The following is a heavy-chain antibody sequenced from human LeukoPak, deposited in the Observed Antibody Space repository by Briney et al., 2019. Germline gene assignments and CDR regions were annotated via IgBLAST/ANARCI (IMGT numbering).Heavy chain of an antibody. J-gene: IGHJ4*02. CDR3: ARDGQPKDYGDYPSYFDY. CDR1: GFTFSSYG. Sequence: GGSLRLSCAASGFTFSSYGMHWVRQAPGKGLEWVAVIWYDGSNKYYADSVKGRFTIPRDNSKNTLYLQMNSLRAEDTAVYYCARDGQPKDYGDYPSYFDYWGQGTLVTVSS. V-gene: IGHV3-33*01. CDR2: IWYDGSNK. D-gene: IGHD4-17*01.